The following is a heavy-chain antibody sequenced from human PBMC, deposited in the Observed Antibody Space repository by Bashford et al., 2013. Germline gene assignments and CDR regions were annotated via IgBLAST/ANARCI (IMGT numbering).Heavy chain of an antibody. D-gene: IGHD2-2*01. J-gene: IGHJ3*02. V-gene: IGHV4-31*02. CDR3: ARRGVVVPAAMKAFDI. Sequence: VRQAPGQGLEWIGYIYYSGSTYYNPSLKSRVTISVDTSKNQFSLKLSSVTAADTAVYYCARRGVVVPAAMKAFDIWAQGDNG. CDR2: IYYSGST.